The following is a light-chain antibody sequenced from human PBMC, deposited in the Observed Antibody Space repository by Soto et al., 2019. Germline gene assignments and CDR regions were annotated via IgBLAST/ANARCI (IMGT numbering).Light chain of an antibody. V-gene: IGKV1-27*01. CDR1: QDISNH. CDR3: QKYNSAPRT. J-gene: IGKJ1*01. Sequence: DIQMTQSPSSLSASVGDRVTITCRASQDISNHLAWYQQKPGKVPTLLIYAASTLQSGVPSRFSGSGYGTDFTLTISSLQPTDVATYYCQKYNSAPRTFGQGTKVEIK. CDR2: AAS.